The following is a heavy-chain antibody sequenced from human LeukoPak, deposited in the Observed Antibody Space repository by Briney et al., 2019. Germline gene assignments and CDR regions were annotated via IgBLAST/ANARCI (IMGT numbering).Heavy chain of an antibody. D-gene: IGHD2-2*01. Sequence: SETLSLTCTVSGGSISSYYWSWIRQPPGKGLEWIGEINHSGSTNYNPSLKSRVTISVDTSKNQFSLKLSSVTAADTAVYYCARLGYCSSTSCPSELFDYWGQGTLVTVSS. CDR3: ARLGYCSSTSCPSELFDY. CDR2: INHSGST. CDR1: GGSISSYY. V-gene: IGHV4-34*01. J-gene: IGHJ4*02.